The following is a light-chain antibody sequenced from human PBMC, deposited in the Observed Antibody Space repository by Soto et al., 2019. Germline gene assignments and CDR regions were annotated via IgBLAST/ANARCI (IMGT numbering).Light chain of an antibody. CDR2: EVS. J-gene: IGLJ1*01. CDR1: SSDVGGYNY. CDR3: TSYTSSNTPV. V-gene: IGLV2-14*01. Sequence: QYILTEPAAVSGSPGQAITISCTGTSSDVGGYNYVSWYQQHPGKAPKLMIYEVSNRPSGVSDRFSGSKSGNTASLTISGLQAEDEADYYCTSYTSSNTPVFGTGTRSPS.